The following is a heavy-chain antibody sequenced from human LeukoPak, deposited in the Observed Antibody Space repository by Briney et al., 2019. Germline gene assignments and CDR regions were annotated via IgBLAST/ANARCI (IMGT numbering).Heavy chain of an antibody. D-gene: IGHD2-21*02. CDR1: GFTFDDYA. V-gene: IGHV3-43*02. CDR3: AKDKFCSGADCYSPCDY. J-gene: IGHJ4*02. Sequence: GGSLRLSCAASGFTFDDYAMHWVRQAPGKGLEWVSLISGHGGSTYYADSVKGRFTISRDNSKNSLHLQMNCLRTEDTALYYCAKDKFCSGADCYSPCDYWGQGTLVTVSS. CDR2: ISGHGGST.